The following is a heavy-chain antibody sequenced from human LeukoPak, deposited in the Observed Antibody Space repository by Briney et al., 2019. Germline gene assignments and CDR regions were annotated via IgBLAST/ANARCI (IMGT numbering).Heavy chain of an antibody. CDR1: GFTFSSYA. Sequence: GGSLRLSCAASGFTFSSYAMSWVRQAPGKGLEWVANIKQDGSEKYYVDSVKGRFTISRDNAKNSLYLQMNSLRAEDTAVYYCAREAQYYYDSSGYLDYWGQGTLVTVSS. CDR3: AREAQYYYDSSGYLDY. CDR2: IKQDGSEK. D-gene: IGHD3-22*01. J-gene: IGHJ4*02. V-gene: IGHV3-7*01.